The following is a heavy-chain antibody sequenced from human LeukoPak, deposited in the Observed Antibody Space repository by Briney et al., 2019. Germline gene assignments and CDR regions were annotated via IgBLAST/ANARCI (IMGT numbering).Heavy chain of an antibody. CDR3: AKDLTPFDVSTFDH. D-gene: IGHD1-14*01. CDR2: ISGSGGST. Sequence: PRGSLRLSCAASGFTFSSYAMSWVRQAPGKGLEWVSAISGSGGSTYYADSVKGRFTISRDNSKNTLYLQMNSLRAEDTAVYYCAKDLTPFDVSTFDHWGQGTLVTVSS. V-gene: IGHV3-23*01. CDR1: GFTFSSYA. J-gene: IGHJ4*02.